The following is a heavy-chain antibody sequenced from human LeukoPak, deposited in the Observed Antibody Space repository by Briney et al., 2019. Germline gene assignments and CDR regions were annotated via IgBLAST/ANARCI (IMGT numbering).Heavy chain of an antibody. CDR2: IIPIFGTA. CDR3: ARGLVWTTVDY. D-gene: IGHD4-17*01. Sequence: SVKVSCKASGGTFSSYAISWVRQAPGQGLEWMGGIIPIFGTANYAQKFQGRVTMTRNTSISTAYMELSSLRSEDTAVYYCARGLVWTTVDYWGQGTLVTVSS. V-gene: IGHV1-69*05. CDR1: GGTFSSYA. J-gene: IGHJ4*02.